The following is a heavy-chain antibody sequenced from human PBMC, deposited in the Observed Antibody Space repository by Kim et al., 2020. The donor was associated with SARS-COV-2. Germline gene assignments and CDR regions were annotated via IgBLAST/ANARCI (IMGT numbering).Heavy chain of an antibody. CDR3: ARHEGYCTNGVCQDYYYYGMDV. Sequence: GESLKISCKGSGYSFTSYWIGWVRQMPGKGLEWMGIIYPGDSDTRYSPSFQGQVTISADKSISTAYLQWRSLKASDTAMYYCARHEGYCTNGVCQDYYYYGMDVWGQGTTVTVSS. D-gene: IGHD2-8*01. J-gene: IGHJ6*01. CDR2: IYPGDSDT. V-gene: IGHV5-51*01. CDR1: GYSFTSYW.